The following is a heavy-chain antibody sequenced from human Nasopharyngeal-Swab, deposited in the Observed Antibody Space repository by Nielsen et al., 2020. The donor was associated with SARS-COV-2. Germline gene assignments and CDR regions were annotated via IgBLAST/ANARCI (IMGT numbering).Heavy chain of an antibody. J-gene: IGHJ5*02. CDR3: ARDGGDFWSGYSKWFDP. Sequence: SETLSLTCAVYGGSFSSYYWSWIRQPAGKGLEWIGRIYTSGSTNYNPSLKSRVTISVDTSKNQFSLKLSSVTAADTAVYYCARDGGDFWSGYSKWFDPWGQGTLVTVSS. D-gene: IGHD3-3*01. CDR1: GGSFSSYY. CDR2: IYTSGST. V-gene: IGHV4-4*07.